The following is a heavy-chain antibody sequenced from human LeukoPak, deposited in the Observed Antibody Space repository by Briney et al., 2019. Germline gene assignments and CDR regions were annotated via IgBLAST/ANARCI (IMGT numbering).Heavy chain of an antibody. CDR1: GFTFTSYA. CDR2: ISGGGENT. CDR3: AKPRAMTTGVGRYFDL. J-gene: IGHJ2*01. Sequence: PGGSLRLSCAASGFTFTSYAMSWIRQAPGKGLEWVSAISGGGENTYYGDSVKGRFTISRDNSKNTLYLQMNSLRAEDTATYYCAKPRAMTTGVGRYFDLWGRGTLVTVS. D-gene: IGHD1-1*01. V-gene: IGHV3-23*01.